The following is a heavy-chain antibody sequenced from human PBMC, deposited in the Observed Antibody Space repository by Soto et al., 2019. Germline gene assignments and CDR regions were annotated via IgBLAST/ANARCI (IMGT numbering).Heavy chain of an antibody. CDR1: GYALTSYG. CDR3: ARDLLGSVAGPLDY. J-gene: IGHJ4*02. CDR2: ISAYNGNT. D-gene: IGHD6-19*01. Sequence: ASVKVSCKASGYALTSYGISWARQAPGQGLEWMGWISAYNGNTNYAQKLQGRVTMTTDTSTSTAYMELRSLRSDDTAVYYCARDLLGSVAGPLDYWGQGTLVTVSS. V-gene: IGHV1-18*01.